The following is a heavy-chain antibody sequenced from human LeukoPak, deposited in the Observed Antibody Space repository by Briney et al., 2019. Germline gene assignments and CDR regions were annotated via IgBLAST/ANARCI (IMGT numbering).Heavy chain of an antibody. CDR1: GYTLTKLS. V-gene: IGHV1-24*01. Sequence: ASVKVSCKVSGYTLTKLSMHWVRQAPGKGLEWMGGFDPEDGETIYAQKFQGRVTMTEDTSTNTAYMELSSLRSEDTAVYYCATARGYSYGDTNAFDIWGQGTMVTVSS. J-gene: IGHJ3*02. D-gene: IGHD5-18*01. CDR3: ATARGYSYGDTNAFDI. CDR2: FDPEDGET.